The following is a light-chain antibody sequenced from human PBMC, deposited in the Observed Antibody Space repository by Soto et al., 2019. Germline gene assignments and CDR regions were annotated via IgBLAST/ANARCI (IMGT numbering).Light chain of an antibody. CDR3: SSYAGSNDRWV. CDR1: SSDIGAYNY. J-gene: IGLJ3*02. Sequence: QSVLTQPPSASGSPGQSVTISCTGTSSDIGAYNYVSWYQQHPGKAPKLMIHEVSKRPSGVPDRFSGSKSGYTASLTVSGLQAEDEADYYCSSYAGSNDRWVFGGGTKVTVL. CDR2: EVS. V-gene: IGLV2-8*01.